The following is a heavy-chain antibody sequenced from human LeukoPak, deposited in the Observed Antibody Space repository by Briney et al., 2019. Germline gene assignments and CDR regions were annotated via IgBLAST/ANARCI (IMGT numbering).Heavy chain of an antibody. CDR3: ARDDTGYSSSWYQGDDAFDI. CDR2: IIPIFGTT. V-gene: IGHV1-69*13. J-gene: IGHJ3*02. CDR1: GGTFNSFA. Sequence: ASVKVSCKASGGTFNSFAISWVRQAPGQGLEWMGGIIPIFGTTDYAQKFQGRVTITADESTTTAYMELSSLRSEDTAVYYCARDDTGYSSSWYQGDDAFDIWGQGTMVTVSS. D-gene: IGHD6-13*01.